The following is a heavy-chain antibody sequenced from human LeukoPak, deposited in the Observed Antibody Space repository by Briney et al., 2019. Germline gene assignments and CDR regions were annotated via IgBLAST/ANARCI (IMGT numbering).Heavy chain of an antibody. V-gene: IGHV4-59*08. CDR3: ARQEGSSWYFHYMDV. Sequence: PSEILSLTCTVSGASMSNYYWSWIRQPPGKGLEWIGHFYYSGSTNYNPSLRSRVTISVDSSKNQFSLKLSSVTAADTTVYYCARQEGSSWYFHYMDVWGRGTTVTVSS. D-gene: IGHD6-13*01. CDR1: GASMSNYY. CDR2: FYYSGST. J-gene: IGHJ6*03.